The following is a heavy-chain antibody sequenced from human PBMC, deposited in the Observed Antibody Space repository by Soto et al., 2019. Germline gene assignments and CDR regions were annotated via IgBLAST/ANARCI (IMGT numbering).Heavy chain of an antibody. Sequence: AAGKGSCKASGYDFTAYDINWVRQASGQGLEWMGWMNPINGATGSARRFQGRVSMTRNTATGTAYLELTSLRSDDSAVYYCGRGPSPRAPAGGTPYYFAMDVWGQGTTVPVSS. CDR1: GYDFTAYD. J-gene: IGHJ6*02. D-gene: IGHD6-13*01. V-gene: IGHV1-8*02. CDR3: GRGPSPRAPAGGTPYYFAMDV. CDR2: MNPINGAT.